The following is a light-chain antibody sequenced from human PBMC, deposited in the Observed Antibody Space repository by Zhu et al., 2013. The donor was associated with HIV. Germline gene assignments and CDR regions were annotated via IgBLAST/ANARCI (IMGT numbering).Light chain of an antibody. CDR1: QSVSTNF. J-gene: IGKJ4*01. CDR3: QQYGSSPLT. CDR2: GTS. V-gene: IGKV3-20*01. Sequence: EIVLTQSPGTLSLSPGERATLSCRASQSVSTNFIAWYQQKPGQAPRLLIFGTSSRATGTPDRFSGSGSGTEFTLTISSLQSEDFAVYYCQQYGSSPLTFGGGTTVESK.